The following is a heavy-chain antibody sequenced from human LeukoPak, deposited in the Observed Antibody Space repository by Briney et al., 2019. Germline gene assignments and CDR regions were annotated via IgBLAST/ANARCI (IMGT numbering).Heavy chain of an antibody. D-gene: IGHD5-18*01. CDR3: ARAKGYGYGPDQYYFDY. J-gene: IGHJ4*02. Sequence: GGSLRLSCAASGFTFSSYAMHWGRQAPGKGLEYVSAISSNGGSTYYANSVKGRFTISRDNSKNTLYLQMGSLRAEDMAVYYCARAKGYGYGPDQYYFDYWGQGTLVTVSS. CDR1: GFTFSSYA. V-gene: IGHV3-64*01. CDR2: ISSNGGST.